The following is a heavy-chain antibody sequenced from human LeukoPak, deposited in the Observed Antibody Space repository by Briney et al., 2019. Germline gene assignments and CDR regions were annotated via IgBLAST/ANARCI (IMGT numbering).Heavy chain of an antibody. Sequence: SETLSLTCAVYGGSFSGYYWSWIRQPPGKGLEWIGEINYSGSTNYNPSLKSRVTISVDTSKNQFSLKLSSVTAADTAVYYCARGRAYYDFWSGYYTAAEVKDYWGQGTLVTVSS. D-gene: IGHD3-3*01. V-gene: IGHV4-34*01. CDR2: INYSGST. CDR3: ARGRAYYDFWSGYYTAAEVKDY. CDR1: GGSFSGYY. J-gene: IGHJ4*02.